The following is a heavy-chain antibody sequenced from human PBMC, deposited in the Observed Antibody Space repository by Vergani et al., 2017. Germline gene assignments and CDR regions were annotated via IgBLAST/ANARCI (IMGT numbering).Heavy chain of an antibody. V-gene: IGHV3-33*01. Sequence: QVQLVESGGGVVQPGRSLRLSCAASGFTFSTYGMHWVRQAPGKGLEWVAVIWYDGSNKYYADSVKGQLTISRDNSKNTLYLEMHSLRAEDTAVYYCARDRGGSYSGLDYWGQGILVTVSS. CDR3: ARDRGGSYSGLDY. CDR2: IWYDGSNK. D-gene: IGHD1-26*01. CDR1: GFTFSTYG. J-gene: IGHJ4*02.